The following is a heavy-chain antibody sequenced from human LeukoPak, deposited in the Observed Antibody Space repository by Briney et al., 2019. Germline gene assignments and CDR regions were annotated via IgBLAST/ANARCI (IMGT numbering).Heavy chain of an antibody. CDR1: KFAFSSYT. Sequence: GGSLRLSCAASKFAFSSYTMHWVRQAPGKGLEWVAVISYDGSNKYYADSVKGRFTISRDNSKNTLYLQMNNLRAEDTAIYYCARVGSRYCSGANCYDGFWGQGTLVSVSS. CDR2: ISYDGSNK. D-gene: IGHD2-15*01. CDR3: ARVGSRYCSGANCYDGF. J-gene: IGHJ4*02. V-gene: IGHV3-30*04.